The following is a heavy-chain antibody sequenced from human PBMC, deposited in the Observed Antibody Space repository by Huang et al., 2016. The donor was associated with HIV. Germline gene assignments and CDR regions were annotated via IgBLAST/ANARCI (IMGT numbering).Heavy chain of an antibody. CDR3: ARHREGPVAYYSGWGSHLNYMDV. J-gene: IGHJ6*03. CDR2: LFDSGCT. Sequence: QLLLQESGPGLVKPSEALALTCAVSGGSIRSSDYHWGWIRQPPGKGLAWSGSLFDSGCTHYSPALKRRVTIAVDTSKNLLFLNLTARTAADTAVYYCARHREGPVAYYSGWGSHLNYMDVWGRGRTVVVSS. V-gene: IGHV4-39*01. D-gene: IGHD3-10*01. CDR1: GGSIRSSDYH.